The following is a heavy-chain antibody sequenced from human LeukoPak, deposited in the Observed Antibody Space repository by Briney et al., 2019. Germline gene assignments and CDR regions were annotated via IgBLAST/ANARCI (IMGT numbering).Heavy chain of an antibody. J-gene: IGHJ3*02. CDR2: IYAGGST. D-gene: IGHD1-26*01. CDR1: GFTFSHFV. V-gene: IGHV3-66*01. Sequence: GGSLRLSCEASGFTFSHFVMSWVRQAPGKGLEWVAVIYAGGSTYYADSVRGRFTLSRDKSKNTVYLQMNSLRVEDTAVYYCARDREVASREVAFDIWGQGTAVTVFS. CDR3: ARDREVASREVAFDI.